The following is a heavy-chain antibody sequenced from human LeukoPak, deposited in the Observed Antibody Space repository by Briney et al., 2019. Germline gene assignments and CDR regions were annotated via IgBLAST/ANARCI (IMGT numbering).Heavy chain of an antibody. CDR3: ASLASGSSGYGFYGMDV. CDR2: INPSGGST. D-gene: IGHD3-22*01. CDR1: GYTFTNYY. V-gene: IGHV1-46*01. Sequence: GASVKVSCKASGYTFTNYYMHWVRQAPGQGLEWMGIINPSGGSTSYAQKFQGRVTMTRDTSTSTVYMELSSLRPEDTAVYYCASLASGSSGYGFYGMDVWGQGTTVTVSS. J-gene: IGHJ6*02.